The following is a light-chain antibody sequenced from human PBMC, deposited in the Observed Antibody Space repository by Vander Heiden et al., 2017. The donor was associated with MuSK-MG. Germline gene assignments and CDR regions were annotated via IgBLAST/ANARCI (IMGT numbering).Light chain of an antibody. CDR3: RQSDSAPQT. CDR2: AAS. CDR1: QSITNY. Sequence: DIQMTQSPSSLSASVGDRVTITCRAGQSITNYLSWYQQKPGKAPKLLIYAASSLQSGVPSRFSGSGSGTDFTLTITRLQPDDAATYYCRQSDSAPQTFGQRTKVQI. V-gene: IGKV1-39*01. J-gene: IGKJ1*01.